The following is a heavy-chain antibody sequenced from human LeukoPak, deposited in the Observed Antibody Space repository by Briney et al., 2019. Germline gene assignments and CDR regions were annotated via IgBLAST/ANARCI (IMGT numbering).Heavy chain of an antibody. D-gene: IGHD6-6*01. CDR1: GFTFSSYA. V-gene: IGHV3-30-3*01. J-gene: IGHJ4*02. CDR3: AKDLSSSSPYYFDY. CDR2: ISCDGSNK. Sequence: PGGSLRLSCAASGFTFSSYAMHWVRQAPGKGLEWVAVISCDGSNKYYADSVKGRFTTSRDNSKNTLYLQMNSLRAEDTAVYYCAKDLSSSSPYYFDYWGQGTLVTVSS.